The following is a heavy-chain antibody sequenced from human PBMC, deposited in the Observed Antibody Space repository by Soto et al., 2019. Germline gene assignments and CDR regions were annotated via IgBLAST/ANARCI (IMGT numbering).Heavy chain of an antibody. V-gene: IGHV3-7*01. D-gene: IGHD6-13*01. Sequence: PGGSLRLSCAASGFTFSSYWMSWVRQAPGKGLEWVANIKQDGSEKYYVDSVKGRFTISRDNAKNSLYLQMNSLRAEDTAVYYCARDLPTGSSWPNPFDYWGQGTLVTVSS. CDR2: IKQDGSEK. CDR1: GFTFSSYW. J-gene: IGHJ4*02. CDR3: ARDLPTGSSWPNPFDY.